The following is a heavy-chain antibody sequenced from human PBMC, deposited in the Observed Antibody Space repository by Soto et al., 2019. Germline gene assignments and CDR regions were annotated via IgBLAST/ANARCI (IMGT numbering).Heavy chain of an antibody. CDR3: ARHRARNWFDP. CDR2: IHYSGST. D-gene: IGHD6-6*01. J-gene: IGHJ5*02. Sequence: PSETLSLTCRVSGDSISDTIYYWGWIRQPPGMGLEWIGSIHYSGSTQFHPSFKSRVTISVDTSKNEFSLKLSSVTAADTAVFYCARHRARNWFDPWGQGTLVTVSS. CDR1: GDSISDTIYY. V-gene: IGHV4-39*01.